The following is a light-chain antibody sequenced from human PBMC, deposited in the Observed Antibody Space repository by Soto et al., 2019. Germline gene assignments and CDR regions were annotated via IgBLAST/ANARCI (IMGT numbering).Light chain of an antibody. J-gene: IGKJ2*01. CDR1: QDITSY. CDR3: QQYDSLPYT. V-gene: IGKV1-33*01. CDR2: AAS. Sequence: DIQMTQSPSSLSASVGARLTTTCQARQDITSYLNRYQQKPGKVPKLLIYAASNLEVGVPSRFSGSGSGPDFAVTISSLQPEDIATYYCQQYDSLPYTFGQGTKLEIK.